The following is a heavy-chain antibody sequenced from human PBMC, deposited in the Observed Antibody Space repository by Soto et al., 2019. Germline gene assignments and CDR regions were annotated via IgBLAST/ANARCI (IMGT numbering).Heavy chain of an antibody. CDR3: ARARVDSGYGKRFGL. Sequence: SETLSLTCAVYGGSFSGYYWSWIRQPPGKGLEWIGEINHSGSTNYNPSLKSRVTISVDTSKNQFSLKLSSVTAADTAVYYCARARVDSGYGKRFGLWGQGTLVTVYS. J-gene: IGHJ4*02. CDR1: GGSFSGYY. V-gene: IGHV4-34*01. D-gene: IGHD5-12*01. CDR2: INHSGST.